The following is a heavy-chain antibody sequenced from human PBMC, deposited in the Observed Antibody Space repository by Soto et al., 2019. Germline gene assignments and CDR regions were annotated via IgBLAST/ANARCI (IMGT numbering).Heavy chain of an antibody. CDR3: PIGIAVPVDHEY. D-gene: IGHD6-19*01. J-gene: IGHJ4*01. CDR1: GDTFSTYT. V-gene: IGHV1-69*13. Sequence: SVKRSCKASGDTFSTYTITWVPQAPGQGLERMGGIIPRSGTSNYAQKFQGRVTITADESTSTAYMELSSLRSEDTPVYHCPIGIAVPVDHEYWGHRTLVRDSS. CDR2: IIPRSGTS.